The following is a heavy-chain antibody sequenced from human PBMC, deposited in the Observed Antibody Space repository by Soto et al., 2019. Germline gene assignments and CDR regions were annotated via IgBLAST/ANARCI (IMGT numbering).Heavy chain of an antibody. Sequence: PGGSLRLSCVASGFTCSGYAMHWIRQAPGKAPEWVALISSDGSSTLYADSVRGRFTISRDNSRDTLYLQLNSLRPDDTAVFSCARGAYRYFDYWGQGTLVTVSS. CDR2: ISSDGSST. V-gene: IGHV3-30-3*01. J-gene: IGHJ4*02. D-gene: IGHD4-4*01. CDR3: ARGAYRYFDY. CDR1: GFTCSGYA.